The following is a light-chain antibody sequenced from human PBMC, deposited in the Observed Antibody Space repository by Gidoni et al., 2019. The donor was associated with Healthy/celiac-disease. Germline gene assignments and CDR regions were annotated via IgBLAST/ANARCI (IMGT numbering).Light chain of an antibody. Sequence: VIWMTQSPSLLSAPTGDRVPIRRRMSQGRSSYLAWYQQKPGKAPELLIYAASTVESGVPSRFSGSGSGTDFTLTISCLQSEDFATYYCQQYYSFPRTFGQGTKVEIK. CDR2: AAS. V-gene: IGKV1D-8*01. CDR1: QGRSSY. J-gene: IGKJ1*01. CDR3: QQYYSFPRT.